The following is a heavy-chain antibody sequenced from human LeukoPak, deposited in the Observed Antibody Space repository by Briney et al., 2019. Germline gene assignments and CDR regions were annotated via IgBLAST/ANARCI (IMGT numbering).Heavy chain of an antibody. J-gene: IGHJ4*02. CDR1: GFTFDDYA. Sequence: GRSLRLSCAASGFTFDDYAMHWVRQVPGKGLEWVSAISGSGGSTYYADSVKGRFTISRDNSKNTLYLQMNSLRAEDTAVYYCAKKGLQLGYYWGQGTLVTVSS. CDR2: ISGSGGST. D-gene: IGHD5-24*01. V-gene: IGHV3-23*01. CDR3: AKKGLQLGYY.